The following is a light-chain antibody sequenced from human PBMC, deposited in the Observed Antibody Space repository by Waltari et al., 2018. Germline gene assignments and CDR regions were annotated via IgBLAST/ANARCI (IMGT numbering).Light chain of an antibody. CDR2: SAS. V-gene: IGKV1-39*01. CDR1: QGIITY. CDR3: QQTYSTPWT. Sequence: DIQMTQSPSFLSASVGDRITITCRASQGIITYLNWYQQPPGKAPKVLIYSASTLQSGVPLRFSGTGSGTNFTLTISSLQPEDFATYSCQQTYSTPWTFGQGTKVELK. J-gene: IGKJ1*01.